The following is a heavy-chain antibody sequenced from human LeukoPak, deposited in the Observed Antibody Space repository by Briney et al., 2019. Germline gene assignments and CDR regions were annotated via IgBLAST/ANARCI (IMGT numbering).Heavy chain of an antibody. D-gene: IGHD4-17*01. CDR2: IYYSGST. Sequence: SETLSLTCTVSGGSTSSSSYYWGWIRQPPGKGLEWIGSIYYSGSTYYNPSLKSRVTISVDTSKNRFSLKLSSVTAADTAVYYCARLGTAGYGDYRDYWGQGTLVTVSS. CDR1: GGSTSSSSYY. J-gene: IGHJ4*02. V-gene: IGHV4-39*01. CDR3: ARLGTAGYGDYRDY.